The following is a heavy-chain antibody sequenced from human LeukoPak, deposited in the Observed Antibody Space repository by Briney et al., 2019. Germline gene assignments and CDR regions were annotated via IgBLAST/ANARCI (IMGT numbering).Heavy chain of an antibody. CDR2: IRYSGST. CDR3: ARAGPRRDGYNVDY. D-gene: IGHD5-24*01. V-gene: IGHV4-59*01. CDR1: GGSISGYY. J-gene: IGHJ4*02. Sequence: PSETLSLTCTVSGGSISGYYWGWIRQPPGKGLEWIGYIRYSGSTTYNPSLKSRVTISVDPSKNQFSLRLSSVTAADTAVYYCARAGPRRDGYNVDYWGQGTLVTVSS.